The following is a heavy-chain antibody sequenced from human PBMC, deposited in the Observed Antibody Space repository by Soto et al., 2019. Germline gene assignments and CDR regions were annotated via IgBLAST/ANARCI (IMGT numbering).Heavy chain of an antibody. Sequence: QVQLVESGGGVVQPGRSLRLSCAASGFTFSSYGMHWVRQAPGKGLEWVAVISYDGSNKYYADSVKGRFTISRDNSKNTLYLQMNSLKAEDTAVYYCAKPLHPVARGSHAEVYDAFDIWGQGTMVTVSS. V-gene: IGHV3-30*18. J-gene: IGHJ3*02. CDR3: AKPLHPVARGSHAEVYDAFDI. CDR1: GFTFSSYG. CDR2: ISYDGSNK. D-gene: IGHD1-20*01.